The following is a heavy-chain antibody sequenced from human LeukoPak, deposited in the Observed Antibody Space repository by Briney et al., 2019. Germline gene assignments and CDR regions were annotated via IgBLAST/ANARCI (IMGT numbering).Heavy chain of an antibody. D-gene: IGHD4-11*01. V-gene: IGHV1-8*01. J-gene: IGHJ6*03. CDR3: ASSGIYSTGTTAYYYYYMDV. Sequence: GASVKVSCKASGYTFTNYDVNWVRQATGQGLEWMGWMNPTSGKAGFAQRFQGRVSMTRNISISTAYMELSRLRSDDTAVYYCASSGIYSTGTTAYYYYYMDVWGKGTTVTVSS. CDR2: MNPTSGKA. CDR1: GYTFTNYD.